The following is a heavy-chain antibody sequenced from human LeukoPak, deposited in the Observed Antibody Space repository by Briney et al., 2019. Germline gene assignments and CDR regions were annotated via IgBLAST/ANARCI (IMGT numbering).Heavy chain of an antibody. V-gene: IGHV4-30-2*01. CDR1: GGSINSATYY. D-gene: IGHD2-15*01. CDR3: ASGIGLFDY. CDR2: ISLSGST. Sequence: SQTLSLTCTVSGGSINSATYYWSWIRQPPGKGLEWIAYISLSGSTYCNPSLKSRVTISVDTSKNQFSLKLSSVTAADTAVYYCASGIGLFDYWGQGTLVTVSS. J-gene: IGHJ4*02.